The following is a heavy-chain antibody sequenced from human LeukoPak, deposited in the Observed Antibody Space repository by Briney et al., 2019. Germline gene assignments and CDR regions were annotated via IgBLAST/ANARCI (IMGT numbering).Heavy chain of an antibody. Sequence: SISSRVTISVDTSKNQFSLKLTSVTAADTAVYYCARRESSGWYAIFDYWGQGTQVTVSS. J-gene: IGHJ4*02. V-gene: IGHV4-59*08. D-gene: IGHD6-19*01. CDR3: ARRESSGWYAIFDY.